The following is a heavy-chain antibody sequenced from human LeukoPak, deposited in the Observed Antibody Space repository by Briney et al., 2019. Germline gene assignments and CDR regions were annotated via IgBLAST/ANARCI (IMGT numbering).Heavy chain of an antibody. CDR3: ARESSIVATTRPLPGRVYYFDY. Sequence: PGGSLRLSCAASGFTFSSYSMNWVRQAPGKGLEWVSSISSSSSYIYYADSVKGRFTISRDNAKNSLYLQMNSLRAEDTAVYYCARESSIVATTRPLPGRVYYFDYWGQGTLVTVSS. D-gene: IGHD5-12*01. CDR1: GFTFSSYS. CDR2: ISSSSSYI. V-gene: IGHV3-21*01. J-gene: IGHJ4*02.